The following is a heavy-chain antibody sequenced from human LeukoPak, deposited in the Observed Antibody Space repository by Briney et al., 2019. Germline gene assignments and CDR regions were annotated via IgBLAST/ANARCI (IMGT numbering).Heavy chain of an antibody. D-gene: IGHD1-26*01. Sequence: PSETLSLTCTVSGGSINSYYWSWIRQPPGKGLEWIGYIYFSGRTTNYNPSLKSRATISVDTWKNQFSLKLNSVTAADTAVYYCAGGGGSYYDYWGQGTLVTVSS. V-gene: IGHV4-59*01. CDR1: GGSINSYY. CDR3: AGGGGSYYDY. CDR2: IYFSGRTT. J-gene: IGHJ4*02.